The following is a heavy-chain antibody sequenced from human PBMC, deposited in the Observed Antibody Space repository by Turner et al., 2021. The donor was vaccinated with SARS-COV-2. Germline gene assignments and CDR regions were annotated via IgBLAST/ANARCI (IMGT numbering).Heavy chain of an antibody. CDR2: IKQDGSEK. D-gene: IGHD2-15*01. Sequence: EEQLVEYGGGLVQPGGSLRLSCTASGFTFSTWMHWVRQAPGKGLEWVANIKQDGSEKYFVDSVKGRFTISRDNAKNSLYLQMNSLRAEDTAVYYCARDPNSGASLWGQGILVTVSS. CDR1: GFTFSTW. V-gene: IGHV3-7*04. CDR3: ARDPNSGASL. J-gene: IGHJ4*02.